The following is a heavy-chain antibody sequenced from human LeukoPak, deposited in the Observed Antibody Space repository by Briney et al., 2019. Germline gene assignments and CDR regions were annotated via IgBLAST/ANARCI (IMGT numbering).Heavy chain of an antibody. Sequence: GGSLRLSCAASGFIFTNYFMSWVRQAPGKGLEWVASIKHDGSEKYYVDSVRGRFTISRDNTMNSLYLQMSSLRAEDTAVYYCATDRGWRTSGYYLYYFEYWGQGALVTYSS. J-gene: IGHJ4*02. V-gene: IGHV3-7*01. D-gene: IGHD3-3*01. CDR1: GFIFTNYF. CDR2: IKHDGSEK. CDR3: ATDRGWRTSGYYLYYFEY.